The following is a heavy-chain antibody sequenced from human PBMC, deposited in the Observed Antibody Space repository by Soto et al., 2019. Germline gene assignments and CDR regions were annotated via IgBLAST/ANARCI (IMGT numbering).Heavy chain of an antibody. J-gene: IGHJ4*02. CDR3: ARDATGYKYGAYFDY. CDR2: INYTGST. Sequence: QVQLHQWGAGLLKPSETLSLTCTVTIYGGSFSGFYWSWIRQTPGKGLEWIGEINYTGSTNYNPSLKSRFTISVDRSENRFSLQLTSVTAADTAVHYCARDATGYKYGAYFDYWGQGTQVTVSS. CDR1: GGSFSGFY. D-gene: IGHD5-18*01. V-gene: IGHV4-34*01.